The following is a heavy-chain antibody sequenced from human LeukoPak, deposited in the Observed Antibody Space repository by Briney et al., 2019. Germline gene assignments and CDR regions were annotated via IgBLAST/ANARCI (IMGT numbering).Heavy chain of an antibody. CDR1: GYTFTGYY. Sequence: ASVKVSCKASGYTFTGYYMHWVRQAPGQGLEWMGWINPNSGGTNYAQEFQGRVTMTRDTSISTAYMELSRLRSDDTAVYYCARSGGYYYYMDVWGKGTTVTVS. CDR3: ARSGGYYYYMDV. CDR2: INPNSGGT. J-gene: IGHJ6*03. D-gene: IGHD4-23*01. V-gene: IGHV1-2*02.